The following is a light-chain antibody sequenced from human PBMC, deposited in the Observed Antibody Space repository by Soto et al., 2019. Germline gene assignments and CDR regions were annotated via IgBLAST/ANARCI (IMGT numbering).Light chain of an antibody. CDR1: QSIRNY. CDR3: QHYNSYSET. V-gene: IGKV1-5*01. J-gene: IGKJ1*01. Sequence: DIQMTQSPSSLSASVGDRVTITCRASQSIRNYLAWYQQKPGKVPKVLIYDASSLQSGVPSRFSGSGSGTEFTLAISSLQPDDFATYYCQHYNSYSETFGQGTKVDIK. CDR2: DAS.